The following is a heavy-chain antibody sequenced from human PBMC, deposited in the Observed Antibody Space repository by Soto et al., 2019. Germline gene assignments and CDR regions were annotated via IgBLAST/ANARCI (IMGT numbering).Heavy chain of an antibody. CDR1: GGSFSTYG. V-gene: IGHV1-69*14. J-gene: IGHJ6*02. CDR2: IIPASATE. D-gene: IGHD1-26*01. CDR3: ATAVTAGIYSTYGMDV. Sequence: QVHLVQSGAEVKKPGSSVNISCKASGGSFSTYGINWVRKSPGQGLEWMGGIIPASATENYAQKFQGRVTITADKSTNIAHMQMSSLRSEDTAVYYCATAVTAGIYSTYGMDVWGQGTTVTVSS.